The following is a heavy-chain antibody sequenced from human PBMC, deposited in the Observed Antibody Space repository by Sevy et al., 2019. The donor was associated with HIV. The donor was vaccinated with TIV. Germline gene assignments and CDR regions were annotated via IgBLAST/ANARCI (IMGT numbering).Heavy chain of an antibody. CDR2: ISGSGGIT. V-gene: IGHV3-23*01. D-gene: IGHD3-16*02. J-gene: IGHJ5*02. CDR3: AKDLSDYVWGSYRYTNWFDP. CDR1: GFTFSSYA. Sequence: GESLKISCAASGFTFSSYAMSWVRQAPGKGLEWVSAISGSGGITYYAGSVKGRFTISRDNSKNTLYLQMNSLRAEDTAVYYCAKDLSDYVWGSYRYTNWFDPWGQGTLVTVSS.